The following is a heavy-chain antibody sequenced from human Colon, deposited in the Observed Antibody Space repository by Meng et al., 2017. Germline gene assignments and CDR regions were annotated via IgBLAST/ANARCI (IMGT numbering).Heavy chain of an antibody. Sequence: ASVKVSCKASGYTFTTYFIHWVRQAPGQGLEWMGLINPTGGGTSYAEKFQDRVTMTRDTSTSTVYMELSSLRSEGTAVYYCARASLAGSYYFDYWGQGTLVTVSS. D-gene: IGHD3-16*01. CDR3: ARASLAGSYYFDY. CDR2: INPTGGGT. CDR1: GYTFTTYF. V-gene: IGHV1-46*01. J-gene: IGHJ4*02.